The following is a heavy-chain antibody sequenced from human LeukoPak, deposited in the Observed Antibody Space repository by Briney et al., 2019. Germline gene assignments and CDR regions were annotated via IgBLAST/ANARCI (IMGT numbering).Heavy chain of an antibody. J-gene: IGHJ4*02. CDR3: ARGVPRGDDLPYFDY. CDR2: IFTSGTT. D-gene: IGHD3-3*01. Sequence: SQTLSLTCTISGGSVSTYYWSWIRQPAGKGLEWIGRIFTSGTTRYKPSLKSRVTMSVDTSKNKFSLNLRSVNDADTAVYFCARGVPRGDDLPYFDYWGQGTMVTVSS. V-gene: IGHV4-4*07. CDR1: GGSVSTYY.